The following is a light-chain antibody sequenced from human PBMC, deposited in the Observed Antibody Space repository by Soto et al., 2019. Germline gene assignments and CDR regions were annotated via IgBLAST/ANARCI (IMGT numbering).Light chain of an antibody. CDR1: QSVSGSY. Sequence: EIVLTQSPGTLSLSPGERATLSCRASQSVSGSYLAWYQQKPGQAPRLLIFGASTRATGIPARFSGSGSGTEFTLTISSLQSEDFAVYYCQQYNNWPRITFGQGTRLEIK. V-gene: IGKV3-15*01. CDR3: QQYNNWPRIT. J-gene: IGKJ5*01. CDR2: GAS.